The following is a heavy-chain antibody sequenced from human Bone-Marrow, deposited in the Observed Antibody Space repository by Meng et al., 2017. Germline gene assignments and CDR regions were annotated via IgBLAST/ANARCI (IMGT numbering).Heavy chain of an antibody. CDR2: INHSGST. CDR1: GGSFSGYY. V-gene: IGHV4-34*01. J-gene: IGHJ4*02. CDR3: ARDNTMIGSFDY. D-gene: IGHD3-22*01. Sequence: QGQLEQWGAGRLKPSETLSPPCAVYGGSFSGYYWSWIRQPPGKGLEWIREINHSGSTNYNPSLKSRVTISVDTSKNQFSLKLSSVTAADTAVYYCARDNTMIGSFDYWGQGTLVTVSS.